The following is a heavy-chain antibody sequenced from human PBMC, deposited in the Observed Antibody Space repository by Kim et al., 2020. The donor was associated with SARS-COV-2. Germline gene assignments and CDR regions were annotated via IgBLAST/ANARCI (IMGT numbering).Heavy chain of an antibody. CDR1: GYTFTSYY. Sequence: ASVKVSCKASGYTFTSYYMHWVRQAPGQGLEWMGIINPSGGSTSYAQKFQGRVTMTRDTSTSTVYMELSSLRSEDTAVYYCASPIDRYCSGGSCYSRDYWGQGTLVTVSS. D-gene: IGHD2-15*01. V-gene: IGHV1-46*01. J-gene: IGHJ4*02. CDR2: INPSGGST. CDR3: ASPIDRYCSGGSCYSRDY.